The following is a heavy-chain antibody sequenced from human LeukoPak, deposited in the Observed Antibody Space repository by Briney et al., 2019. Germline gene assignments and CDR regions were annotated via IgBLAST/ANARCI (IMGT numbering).Heavy chain of an antibody. CDR2: INPNSGGT. CDR1: GYTFTGYY. V-gene: IGHV1-2*02. D-gene: IGHD1-26*01. CDR3: ARVPSVGATPLDAFDI. J-gene: IGHJ3*02. Sequence: ASVEVSCKASGYTFTGYYMHWVRQAPGQGLEWMGWINPNSGGTNYAQKFQGRVTMTRDTSISTAYMELSRLRSDDTAVYYCARVPSVGATPLDAFDIWGQGTMVTVSS.